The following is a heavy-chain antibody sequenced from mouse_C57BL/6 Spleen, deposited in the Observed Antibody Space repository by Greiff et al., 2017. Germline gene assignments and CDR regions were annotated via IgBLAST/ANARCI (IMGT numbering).Heavy chain of an antibody. J-gene: IGHJ2*01. CDR1: GYTFTSYW. V-gene: IGHV1-55*01. CDR2: IYPGSGST. Sequence: QVQLQQPGAELVKPGASVKMSCKASGYTFTSYWITWVKQRPGQGLEWIGDIYPGSGSTNYNEKFKSKATLTVDTSSSTAYMQLSSLTSEDSAGYYCGRYPGFYGSRWGGYWGQGTTLTVSS. D-gene: IGHD1-1*01. CDR3: GRYPGFYGSRWGGY.